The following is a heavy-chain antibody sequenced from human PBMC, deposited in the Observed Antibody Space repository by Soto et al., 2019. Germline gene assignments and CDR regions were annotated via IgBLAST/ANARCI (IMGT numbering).Heavy chain of an antibody. D-gene: IGHD3-10*01. CDR2: INPNSGGT. CDR1: GYTFTGYY. J-gene: IGHJ4*02. Sequence: ASVKVSCKASGYTFTGYYMHWVRQAPGQGLEWMGWINPNSGGTNYAQKFQGWVTMTRDTSISTAYMELSRLRSDDTAVYYCARTPIYYYGSGSYYNRPFDFWGQG. V-gene: IGHV1-2*04. CDR3: ARTPIYYYGSGSYYNRPFDF.